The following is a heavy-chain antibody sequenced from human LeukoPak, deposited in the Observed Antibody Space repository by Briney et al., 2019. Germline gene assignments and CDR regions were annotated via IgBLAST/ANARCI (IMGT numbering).Heavy chain of an antibody. J-gene: IGHJ4*02. D-gene: IGHD3-22*01. CDR3: ARNYYYDSSGTEGNYFDY. Sequence: GASVKVSCKASGYTFTCYYMHWVRQAPGQGLEWMGWINPNSGGTNYAQKFQGRVTMTRDTSISTAYMELSRLRSDDTAVYYCARNYYYDSSGTEGNYFDYWGQGTLVTVSS. CDR2: INPNSGGT. CDR1: GYTFTCYY. V-gene: IGHV1-2*02.